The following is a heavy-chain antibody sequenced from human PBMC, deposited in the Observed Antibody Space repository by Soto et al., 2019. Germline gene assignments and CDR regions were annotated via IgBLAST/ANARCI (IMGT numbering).Heavy chain of an antibody. D-gene: IGHD3-22*01. CDR2: IYYSGST. J-gene: IGHJ4*02. CDR3: ARDRAYYESSGLYFDY. CDR1: GGSISSYY. V-gene: IGHV4-59*01. Sequence: PSETLSLTCTVSGGSISSYYWSWIRQPPGKGLEWIGYIYYSGSTNYNPSLKSRVTISQDTSKNQFSLKLSSVTAADTAVYYCARDRAYYESSGLYFDYCGQGTLVTVSS.